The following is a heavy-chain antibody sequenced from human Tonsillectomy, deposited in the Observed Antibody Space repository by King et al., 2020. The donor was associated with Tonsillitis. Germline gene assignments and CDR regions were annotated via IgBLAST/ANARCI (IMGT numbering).Heavy chain of an antibody. D-gene: IGHD4-23*01. CDR1: GYTFSGYG. Sequence: QVQLVESGAEVKKPGASVKVSCKASGYTFSGYGISWVRQAPGQGLEWMGWISAYNDNTNYAQKVLGRVTMTTDTSTSTAYMELRSLRSDDTAVYYCARGGKRGSSYYMDVWGKGTTVTVSS. CDR2: ISAYNDNT. CDR3: ARGGKRGSSYYMDV. V-gene: IGHV1-18*01. J-gene: IGHJ6*03.